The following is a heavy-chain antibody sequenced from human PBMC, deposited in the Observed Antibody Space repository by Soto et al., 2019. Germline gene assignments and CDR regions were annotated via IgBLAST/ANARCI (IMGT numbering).Heavy chain of an antibody. CDR1: GFTFSNYA. J-gene: IGHJ4*02. Sequence: EVQLLESGGGLVQPGVSLRLSCAASGFTFSNYAVTWVRQAPGKGLELVSTISGSGGSTSYADSVKGRFTISRDNAKNTLYLQMSILRAEDTAVYYCAKDQGSSWYEIDYWGQGTLVTVSS. CDR3: AKDQGSSWYEIDY. D-gene: IGHD6-13*01. CDR2: ISGSGGST. V-gene: IGHV3-23*01.